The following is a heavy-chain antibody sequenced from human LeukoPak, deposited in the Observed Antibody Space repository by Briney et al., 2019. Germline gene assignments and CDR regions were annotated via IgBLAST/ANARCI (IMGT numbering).Heavy chain of an antibody. Sequence: SETLSLTCSVSGGSISSSDFYWGWIRQPPGKGLEWIGSTFYSGSTNYNPSLKSRVTIPVDTSKNQFSLKVTSVTAADTAVYYCVRHHLSYSSGWYGWGQGTLVTVSS. CDR1: GGSISSSDFY. V-gene: IGHV4-39*01. D-gene: IGHD6-19*01. CDR2: TFYSGST. J-gene: IGHJ4*02. CDR3: VRHHLSYSSGWYG.